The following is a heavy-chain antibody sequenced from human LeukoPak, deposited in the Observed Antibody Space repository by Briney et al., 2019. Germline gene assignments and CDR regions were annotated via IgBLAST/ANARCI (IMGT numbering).Heavy chain of an antibody. CDR3: ARDRHWTNDWVFDY. J-gene: IGHJ4*02. V-gene: IGHV4-59*01. CDR1: GGSIGTYY. CDR2: IYYNGYT. D-gene: IGHD1/OR15-1a*01. Sequence: PSETLSLTCTVSGGSIGTYYWSWIRQPPGKGLGWIGYIYYNGYTDYNPSLKSRVTISLHTSKNQFSLKLSSVTAADTAVYYCARDRHWTNDWVFDYWGQGTLVTVSS.